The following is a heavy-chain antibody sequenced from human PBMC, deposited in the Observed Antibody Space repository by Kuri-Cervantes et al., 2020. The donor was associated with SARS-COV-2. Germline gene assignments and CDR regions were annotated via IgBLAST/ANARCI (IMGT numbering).Heavy chain of an antibody. CDR3: ARDPTPGIAVAGPWGNFDY. CDR1: GFTFDDYA. D-gene: IGHD6-19*01. J-gene: IGHJ4*02. Sequence: LSLTCAASGFTFDDYAMHWVRQAPGKGLEWVSGISWNSGSIGYADSVKGRFTISRDNAKNSLYLQMNSLRAEDMALYYCARDPTPGIAVAGPWGNFDYWGQGTLVTVSS. CDR2: ISWNSGSI. V-gene: IGHV3-9*03.